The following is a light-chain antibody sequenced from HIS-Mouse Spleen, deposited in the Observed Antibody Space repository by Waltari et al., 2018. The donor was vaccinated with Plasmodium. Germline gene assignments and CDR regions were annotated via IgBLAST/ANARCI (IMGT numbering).Light chain of an antibody. V-gene: IGLV3-10*01. J-gene: IGLJ3*02. CDR3: YSTDSSGNHRV. CDR1: TVPKKY. CDR2: EDS. Sequence: SCELTQPSSLSVSTGDTARLTCPGDTVPKKYAYWYQQKSGQAPVLVIYEDSKRPSGIPERFSGSSSGTMATLTISGAQVEDEADYYCYSTDSSGNHRVFGGGTKLTVL.